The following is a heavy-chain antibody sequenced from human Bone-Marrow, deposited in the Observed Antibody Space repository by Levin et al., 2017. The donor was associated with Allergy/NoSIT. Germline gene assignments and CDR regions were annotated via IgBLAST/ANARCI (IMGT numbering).Heavy chain of an antibody. CDR1: GGSISSYY. CDR3: ARDHGIAAVVGSLDP. V-gene: IGHV4-4*07. Sequence: SSETLSLTCTVSGGSISSYYWSWIRQPAGKGLEWIGRIYTSGSTNYNPSLKSRVTMSVDTSKNQFSLKLSSVTAADTAVYYCARDHGIAAVVGSLDPWGQGTLVTVSS. D-gene: IGHD6-13*01. CDR2: IYTSGST. J-gene: IGHJ5*02.